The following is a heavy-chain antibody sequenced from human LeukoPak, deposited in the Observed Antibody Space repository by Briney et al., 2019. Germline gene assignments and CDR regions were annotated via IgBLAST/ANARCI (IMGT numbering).Heavy chain of an antibody. V-gene: IGHV3-9*01. D-gene: IGHD5-18*01. CDR3: AKDMGYSYGSRYYMDV. CDR1: GFTFDDYA. CDR2: INWNSGII. J-gene: IGHJ6*03. Sequence: PGRSLRLSCAASGFTFDDYAMHWVGQAPGKGLEWVSGINWNSGIIGYADSVKGRFTISRDNAKNSLYLQMNSLRTEDTALYYCAKDMGYSYGSRYYMDVWGKGTTVTISS.